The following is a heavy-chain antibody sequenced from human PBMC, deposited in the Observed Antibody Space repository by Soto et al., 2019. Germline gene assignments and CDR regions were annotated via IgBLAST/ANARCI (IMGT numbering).Heavy chain of an antibody. J-gene: IGHJ5*02. CDR3: ARGDYGQYDAYKLFDP. D-gene: IGHD3-10*01. CDR2: VCPGGRT. Sequence: QVRLQQWGAGLVRPSETLYLTCAVYGGSFNNYCWSWIRQPPGKGLEWIGEVCPGGRTKYSPTLKREVRIAVEGTKNKFSLRLTSATVADTAVYYCARGDYGQYDAYKLFDPWGQGNLVIVAS. V-gene: IGHV4-34*02. CDR1: GGSFNNYC.